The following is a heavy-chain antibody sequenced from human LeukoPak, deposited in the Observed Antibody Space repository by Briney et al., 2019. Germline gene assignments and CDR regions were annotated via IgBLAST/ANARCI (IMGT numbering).Heavy chain of an antibody. CDR2: ISYDGSNK. CDR1: GFTFSSYG. V-gene: IGHV3-30*03. J-gene: IGHJ4*02. CDR3: AREVDGDYFDY. Sequence: GGSLRLSCAASGFTFSSYGMHWVRQAPGKGLEWVAVISYDGSNKYYADSVKGRFTISRDNSKNTLYLQMNSLRAEDTAVYYCAREVDGDYFDYWGQGTLVTVSS. D-gene: IGHD4-17*01.